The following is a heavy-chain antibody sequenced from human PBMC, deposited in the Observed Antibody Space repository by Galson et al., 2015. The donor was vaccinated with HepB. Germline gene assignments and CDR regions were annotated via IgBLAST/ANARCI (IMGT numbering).Heavy chain of an antibody. CDR1: GFTFSMYG. Sequence: SLRLSCAASGFTFSMYGMHWVRQAPGKGLEWVAMIWYDETYKYYEDSGKGRFTISRDNSKNTLYLQMNSLRAEDTAVYYCARDYDFWSGRGAAYGMDCWGQGTTVTVSS. CDR3: ARDYDFWSGRGAAYGMDC. V-gene: IGHV3-33*01. D-gene: IGHD3-3*01. CDR2: IWYDETYK. J-gene: IGHJ6*02.